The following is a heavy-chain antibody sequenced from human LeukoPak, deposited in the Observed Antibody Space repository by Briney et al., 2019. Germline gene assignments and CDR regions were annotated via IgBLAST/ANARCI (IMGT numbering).Heavy chain of an antibody. D-gene: IGHD3-10*01. CDR3: TLGSY. J-gene: IGHJ4*02. CDR2: ISTNTGNP. V-gene: IGHV7-4-1*02. CDR1: GYTFNKYA. Sequence: GASVKVSCKASGYTFNKYAINWVRQAPGQGLEWMGWISTNTGNPSYGRDFTGRFVFSLDTSVNSAFLQINNLKAEDTAFYYCTLGSYWGQGTLVTVSS.